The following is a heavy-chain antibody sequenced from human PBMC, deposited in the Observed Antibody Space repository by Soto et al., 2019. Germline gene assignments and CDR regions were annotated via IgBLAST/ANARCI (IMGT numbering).Heavy chain of an antibody. V-gene: IGHV1-69*13. D-gene: IGHD3-10*01. J-gene: IGHJ4*02. Sequence: ASVKVSCKASGGTFSSYAISWVRQAPGQGLEWMGGIIPILGTANYAQKFQGRVTITADESTSTAYMELSSLRSEDTAVYYCATSQGRILYGSGSRRPWISPFDYWGQGTLVTVSS. CDR3: ATSQGRILYGSGSRRPWISPFDY. CDR1: GGTFSSYA. CDR2: IIPILGTA.